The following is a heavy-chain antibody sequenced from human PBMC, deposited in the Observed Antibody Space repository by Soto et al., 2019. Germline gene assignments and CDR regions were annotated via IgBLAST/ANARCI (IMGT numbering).Heavy chain of an antibody. V-gene: IGHV4-59*01. D-gene: IGHD1-26*01. CDR1: GGSISSYY. CDR2: IYYSGST. CDR3: ARAGGGATTPSRWFDP. Sequence: QVQLQESGPGLVKPSETLSLTCTVSGGSISSYYWSWIRQPPGKGLEWIGYIYYSGSTNYNPSLKSRVTISVDTSKNQFSLKLSSVTAADTAVYYCARAGGGATTPSRWFDPWGQGTLVTVSS. J-gene: IGHJ5*02.